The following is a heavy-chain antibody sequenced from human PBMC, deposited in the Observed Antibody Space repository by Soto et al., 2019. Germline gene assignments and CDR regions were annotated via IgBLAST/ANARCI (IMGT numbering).Heavy chain of an antibody. CDR1: GGSLSSYY. J-gene: IGHJ6*02. CDR2: IYYSGST. V-gene: IGHV4-59*05. Sequence: SETLSLTCTVSGGSLSSYYWSWIRQPPGKGLEWIGSIYYSGSTYYNPSLKSRVTISVDTSKNQFSLKLSSVTAADTAVYYCARHGEYLRPSPLDIVVVPAAIGYYYYGMDVWAQGTTVTVSS. CDR3: ARHGEYLRPSPLDIVVVPAAIGYYYYGMDV. D-gene: IGHD2-2*01.